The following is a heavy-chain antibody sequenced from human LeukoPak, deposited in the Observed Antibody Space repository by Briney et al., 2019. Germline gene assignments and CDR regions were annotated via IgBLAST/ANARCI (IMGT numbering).Heavy chain of an antibody. V-gene: IGHV3-30*03. D-gene: IGHD3-22*01. J-gene: IGHJ4*02. Sequence: GGSLRLSCAASGFTFNNYGMHWVRQAPGKGLEWVAVISYDGSNKYYADSVKGRFTISRDNSKNTLYLQMNSLRAEDTAVYYCARDAYGSYFDYWGQGTLVTVSS. CDR1: GFTFNNYG. CDR2: ISYDGSNK. CDR3: ARDAYGSYFDY.